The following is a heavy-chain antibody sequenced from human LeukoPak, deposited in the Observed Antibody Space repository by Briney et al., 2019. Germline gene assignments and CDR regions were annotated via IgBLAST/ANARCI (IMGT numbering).Heavy chain of an antibody. V-gene: IGHV3-30-3*01. CDR3: AKDSSSGWYGFDY. Sequence: GGSLRLSCAASGFTFSSYAMHWVRQAPGKGLEWVAVISYDGGNKYYADSVKGRFTISRDNSKNTLYLQMNSLRAEDTAVYYCAKDSSSGWYGFDYWGQGTLVTVSS. J-gene: IGHJ4*02. CDR2: ISYDGGNK. CDR1: GFTFSSYA. D-gene: IGHD6-19*01.